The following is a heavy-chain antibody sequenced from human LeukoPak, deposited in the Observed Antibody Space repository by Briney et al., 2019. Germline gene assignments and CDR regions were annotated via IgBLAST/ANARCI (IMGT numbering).Heavy chain of an antibody. D-gene: IGHD3-16*01. CDR3: ARHLRLAGVANDAFDI. CDR1: GGSISSSSYY. Sequence: SETLSLTCTVSGGSISSSSYYWGWIRQPPGKGLEWIGSIYYSGSTYYNPSLKSRVTISVDTSKNQFSLKLSSVTAADTAIYYCARHLRLAGVANDAFDIWGQGTMVTVSS. J-gene: IGHJ3*02. CDR2: IYYSGST. V-gene: IGHV4-39*01.